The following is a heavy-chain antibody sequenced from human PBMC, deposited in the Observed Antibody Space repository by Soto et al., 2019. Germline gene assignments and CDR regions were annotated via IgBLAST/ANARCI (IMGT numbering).Heavy chain of an antibody. CDR1: GFSFTRYS. V-gene: IGHV3-21*04. CDR2: ISSTTNYI. Sequence: GWSLRLSCAASGFSFTRYSMNWVPQAPGKGLEWVSSISSTTNYIYYGDSMTGRFTISRDNAKNSLYLEMNSLRAEDTAVYYCGRVHLDGFYANGVDVWGQGTTVTVSS. D-gene: IGHD4-17*01. J-gene: IGHJ6*02. CDR3: GRVHLDGFYANGVDV.